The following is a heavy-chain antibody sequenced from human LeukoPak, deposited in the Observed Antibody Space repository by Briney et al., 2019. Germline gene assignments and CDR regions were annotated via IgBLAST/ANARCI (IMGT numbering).Heavy chain of an antibody. CDR3: VVSPNQDFFDY. Sequence: SETLSLTCAGYGGSFSGYYWSWLRQPPGKGLEWIGEINHSGSTNYNPSLKSRVTMSVDTSKSQFSLNLNSLTAADTAVYYCVVSPNQDFFDYWGQGPLVTVSS. CDR2: INHSGST. CDR1: GGSFSGYY. J-gene: IGHJ4*02. V-gene: IGHV4-34*01.